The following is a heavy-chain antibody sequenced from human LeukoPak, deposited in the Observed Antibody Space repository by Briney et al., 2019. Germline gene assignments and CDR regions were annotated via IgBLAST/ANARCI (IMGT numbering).Heavy chain of an antibody. CDR3: AKGLGYSRDGMDV. CDR2: ISGSGGNT. J-gene: IGHJ6*02. CDR1: GFTFSIYA. D-gene: IGHD6-13*01. V-gene: IGHV3-23*01. Sequence: PRGSLRLSCAASGFTFSIYAMSWVSQAPGKGLEWVSGISGSGGNTYYADSVKGRFTISRDNSKNTLYLQMNSLRAEDTAVYYCAKGLGYSRDGMDVWGQGTTVPVSS.